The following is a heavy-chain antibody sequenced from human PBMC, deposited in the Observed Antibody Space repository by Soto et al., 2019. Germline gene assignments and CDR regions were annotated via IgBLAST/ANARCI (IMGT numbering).Heavy chain of an antibody. J-gene: IGHJ4*02. Sequence: PSETLSLTCTVSGGSVSSGSYYWSWIRQPPGKGLEWIGYIYYSGSTNYNPSLKSRVTISVDTSKNQFSLKLSSVTAADTAVYYCARDRHSGSYAMIDYWGQGTLVTVSS. CDR3: ARDRHSGSYAMIDY. CDR2: IYYSGST. CDR1: GGSVSSGSYY. D-gene: IGHD1-26*01. V-gene: IGHV4-61*01.